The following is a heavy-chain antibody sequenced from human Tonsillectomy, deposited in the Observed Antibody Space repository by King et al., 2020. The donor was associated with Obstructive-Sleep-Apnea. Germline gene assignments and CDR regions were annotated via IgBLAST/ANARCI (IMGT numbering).Heavy chain of an antibody. CDR3: ARHYYDSSGYYYNWFDP. CDR2: IYYSGST. J-gene: IGHJ5*02. CDR1: GGSISSYY. D-gene: IGHD3-22*01. V-gene: IGHV4-59*08. Sequence: VQLQESGPGLVKPSETLSLTCTVSGGSISSYYWSWIRQPPGKGLEWVGYIYYSGSTNYNPSPKSRVTISVDTSKNQFSLKLSSVTAADTAVYYCARHYYDSSGYYYNWFDPWGQGTLVTVSS.